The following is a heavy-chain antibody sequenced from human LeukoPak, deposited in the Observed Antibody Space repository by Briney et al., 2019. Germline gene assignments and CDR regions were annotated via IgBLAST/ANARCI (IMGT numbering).Heavy chain of an antibody. J-gene: IGHJ4*02. CDR2: INHSGST. D-gene: IGHD1-26*01. CDR1: GGSFSGYY. CDR3: ARQNAVDSGSYFDY. Sequence: SETLSLTCAVYGGSFSGYYWSWIRQPPGKGLEWTGEINHSGSTNYNPSLKSRVTISVDTSKNQFSLKLSSVTAADTAVYYCARQNAVDSGSYFDYWGQGTLVTVSS. V-gene: IGHV4-34*01.